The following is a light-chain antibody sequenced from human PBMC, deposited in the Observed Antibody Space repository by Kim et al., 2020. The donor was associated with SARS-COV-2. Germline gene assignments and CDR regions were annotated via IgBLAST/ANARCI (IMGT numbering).Light chain of an antibody. CDR2: GAS. CDR1: QSVSRSY. CDR3: QQYGSSRT. Sequence: LPPGERATLSCRASQSVSRSYLAWYQQRPGQAPRLLIYGASSRATGIPDRFSGSGSGTDFTLTISSLEPEDFAVYYCQQYGSSRTFGQGTKVDIK. V-gene: IGKV3-20*01. J-gene: IGKJ1*01.